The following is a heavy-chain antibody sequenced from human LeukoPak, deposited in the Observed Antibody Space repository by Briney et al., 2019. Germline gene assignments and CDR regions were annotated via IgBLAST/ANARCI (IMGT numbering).Heavy chain of an antibody. J-gene: IGHJ5*02. CDR2: IYHSGST. V-gene: IGHV4-30-2*01. CDR3: ARVRGGYCSGGSCKYNWFDP. D-gene: IGHD2-15*01. CDR1: GGSISSGGYY. Sequence: SETLSLTCTVSGGSISSGGYYWSWIRQHPGKGLEWIGYIYHSGSTYYNPSLKSRVTISVDRSKNQFSLKLSSVTAADTAVYYCARVRGGYCSGGSCKYNWFDPWGQGTLVTVSS.